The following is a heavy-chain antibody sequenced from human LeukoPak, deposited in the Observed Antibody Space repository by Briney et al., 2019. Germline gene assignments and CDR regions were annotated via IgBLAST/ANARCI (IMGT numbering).Heavy chain of an antibody. Sequence: GGSLRLSCAASGFTFSDYYMSWIRQPPGKGLEWVSYISSSGTTIYYADSVRGRFTVSRDNAKNSLYLQMDSLRAEDTAVYYCARVDGPTVTTMFFDSWGPGTLVTVSS. CDR1: GFTFSDYY. V-gene: IGHV3-11*04. CDR2: ISSSGTTI. J-gene: IGHJ4*02. CDR3: ARVDGPTVTTMFFDS. D-gene: IGHD4-17*01.